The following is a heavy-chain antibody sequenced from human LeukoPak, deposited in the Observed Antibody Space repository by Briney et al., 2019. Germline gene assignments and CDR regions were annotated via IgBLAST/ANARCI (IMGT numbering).Heavy chain of an antibody. J-gene: IGHJ4*02. CDR2: IFPSGGEI. CDR3: ATYRQVLLPFES. D-gene: IGHD2-8*02. Sequence: HARGPLRLSCEASGFTFSTFAMIWVRQPPGKGLEWVSSIFPSGGEIHYADSVRGRFTISRDNSKSTLSLQMNSLRAEDTAIYYCATYRQVLLPFESWGQGTLVTVSS. CDR1: GFTFSTFA. V-gene: IGHV3-23*01.